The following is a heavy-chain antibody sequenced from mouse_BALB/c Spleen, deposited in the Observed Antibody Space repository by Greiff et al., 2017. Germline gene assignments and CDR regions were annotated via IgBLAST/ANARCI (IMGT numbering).Heavy chain of an antibody. J-gene: IGHJ4*01. CDR3: AREGWDYAMDY. CDR1: GFTFTDYY. Sequence: DVHLVESGGGLVQPGGSLRLSCATSGFTFTDYYMSWVRQPPGKALEWLGFIRNKANGYTTEYSASVKGRFTISRDNSQSILYLQMNTLRAEDSATYYCAREGWDYAMDYWGQGTSVTVSS. CDR2: IRNKANGYTT. D-gene: IGHD3-3*01. V-gene: IGHV7-3*02.